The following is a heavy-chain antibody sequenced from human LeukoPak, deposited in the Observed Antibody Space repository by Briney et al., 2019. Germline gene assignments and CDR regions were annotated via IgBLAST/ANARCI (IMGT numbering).Heavy chain of an antibody. CDR2: INHSGST. D-gene: IGHD3-16*02. V-gene: IGHV4-34*01. CDR3: ARRGQAGYLY. CDR1: GGSFSDYY. J-gene: IGHJ4*02. Sequence: KPSETLSLTCAVYGGSFSDYYWSWIRQPPGKGLEWIGEINHSGSTNYNPSLKSRVTISIDTSKNQFSLNLNSVTAADTAVYYCARRGQAGYLYWGQGTLVTVSS.